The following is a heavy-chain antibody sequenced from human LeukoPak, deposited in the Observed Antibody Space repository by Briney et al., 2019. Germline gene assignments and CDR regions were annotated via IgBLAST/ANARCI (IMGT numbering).Heavy chain of an antibody. CDR1: GYTFTSYW. V-gene: IGHV5-10-1*01. J-gene: IGHJ5*02. CDR3: ATQVRGVIEWFDP. CDR2: IDPSDSYT. D-gene: IGHD3-10*01. Sequence: GESLKISCEGSGYTFTSYWISWVRQMPGKGLEWMGRIDPSDSYTNYSPSFQGHVTISADKSISTAYLQWSSLKASDTAMYYCATQVRGVIEWFDPWGQGTLVTVSS.